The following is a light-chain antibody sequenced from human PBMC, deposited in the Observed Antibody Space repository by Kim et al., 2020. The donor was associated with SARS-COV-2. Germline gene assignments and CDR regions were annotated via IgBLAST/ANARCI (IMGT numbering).Light chain of an antibody. CDR1: QDIDNY. CDR2: SAS. CDR3: QQYNTFPQT. J-gene: IGKJ1*01. V-gene: IGKV1-16*01. Sequence: ASVGDGVTITCRASQDIDNYLAWFQQKPGKAPKTLIYSASTLQSGVPSRFSGSGSGTNFTLTISSLQPEDFAAYFCQQYNTFPQTFGQGTKVDIK.